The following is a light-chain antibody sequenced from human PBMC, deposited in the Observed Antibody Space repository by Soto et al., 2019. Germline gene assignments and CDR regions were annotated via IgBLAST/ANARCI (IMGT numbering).Light chain of an antibody. Sequence: QSVLTQPPSASATPGQRVTISCSGSSSNIGTNYVYWYQHLPGTAPKLLIYGNSNRPSGVPDRFSGSKSGTSASLAINGLQAEDEAHYYCQSYDNSLSGSWVFGGGTKVTVL. CDR2: GNS. J-gene: IGLJ3*02. CDR3: QSYDNSLSGSWV. CDR1: SSNIGTNY. V-gene: IGLV1-47*02.